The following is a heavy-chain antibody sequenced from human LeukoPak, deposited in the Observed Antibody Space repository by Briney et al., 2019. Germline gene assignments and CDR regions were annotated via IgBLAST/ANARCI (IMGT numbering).Heavy chain of an antibody. CDR3: AREGWDL. CDR2: IYYSGST. D-gene: IGHD2-15*01. V-gene: IGHV4-61*08. CDR1: GASLNSGGYY. J-gene: IGHJ2*01. Sequence: SETLSLTCTVSGASLNSGGYYWYWIRQPPGKEPEWIGYIYYSGSTNYNRSLKSRVAISVDTSKNQFSLKLTSVTAADTAVYYCAREGWDLWGRDPLVAVSS.